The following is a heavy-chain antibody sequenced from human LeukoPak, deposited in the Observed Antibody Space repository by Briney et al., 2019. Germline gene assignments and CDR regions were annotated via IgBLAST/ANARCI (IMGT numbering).Heavy chain of an antibody. D-gene: IGHD3-3*01. V-gene: IGHV3-23*01. CDR3: AKSRVSGLRFLEWVYFNY. Sequence: HPGGSLRLSCAASGFTFSCYAMTWVRQAPGKGLEWVSTISASGGSTYYAGSVKGRFTISRDNSRDTLYLQMNSLGAEDTARYYCAKSRVSGLRFLEWVYFNYWGQGTLVTVSS. J-gene: IGHJ4*02. CDR2: ISASGGST. CDR1: GFTFSCYA.